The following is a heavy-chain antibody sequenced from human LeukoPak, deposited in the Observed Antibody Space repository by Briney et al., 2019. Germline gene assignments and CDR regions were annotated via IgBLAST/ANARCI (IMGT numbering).Heavy chain of an antibody. CDR3: AREYMGFDY. CDR2: ISYDGSNK. V-gene: IGHV3-30*03. D-gene: IGHD1-14*01. J-gene: IGHJ4*02. Sequence: PGRSLRLSCAASGFTFSSYGMHWVRQAPGKGLEWVAVISYDGSNKYYADSVKGRFTISRDNSKNTLYLQMNSLRAEDTAVYYCAREYMGFDYWGQGTLVTVSS. CDR1: GFTFSSYG.